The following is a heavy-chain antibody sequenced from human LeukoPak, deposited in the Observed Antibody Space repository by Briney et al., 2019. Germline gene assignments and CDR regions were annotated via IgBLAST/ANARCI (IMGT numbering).Heavy chain of an antibody. J-gene: IGHJ4*02. CDR3: ARDGVTTYYFDY. Sequence: PSETLSLTYTVSGGSITSYYWSWIRQPPGKGLEWIGYIYYSGSTDYNPSLKSRVTISVDTSKNQFSLKLSSVTAADTAVYYCARDGVTTYYFDYWSQEALVTVSS. CDR1: GGSITSYY. D-gene: IGHD4-11*01. V-gene: IGHV4-59*01. CDR2: IYYSGST.